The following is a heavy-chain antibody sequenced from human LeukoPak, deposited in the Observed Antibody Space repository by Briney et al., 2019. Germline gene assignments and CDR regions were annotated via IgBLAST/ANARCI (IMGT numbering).Heavy chain of an antibody. CDR3: AREGRYCSSTSCYARSWFDP. Sequence: ASVKLSCKASGYTLTSYGISWVRQAPGQGLEWMGWISAYNGNTNYAQKRQGRVTMTTDTSTSTAYMELRSLRSDDTAVYYCAREGRYCSSTSCYARSWFDPWGQGTLVTVSS. D-gene: IGHD2-2*01. CDR1: GYTLTSYG. CDR2: ISAYNGNT. V-gene: IGHV1-18*01. J-gene: IGHJ5*02.